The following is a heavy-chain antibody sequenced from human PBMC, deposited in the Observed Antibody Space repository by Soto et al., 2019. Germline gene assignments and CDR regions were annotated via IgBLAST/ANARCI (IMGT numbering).Heavy chain of an antibody. Sequence: SETLSLTCFVSGYSSTAGGYYWSWIRHHPGKGLEWIGSLYHIGSTHYNTSLKSRVTISVDTSKNHFSLELSSVTAADTAIYYCRSSTSCYDESCVDVWGQGTMVTVS. J-gene: IGHJ6*02. V-gene: IGHV4-38-2*01. CDR1: GYSSTAGGYY. CDR2: LYHIGST. CDR3: RSSTSCYDESCVDV. D-gene: IGHD2-2*01.